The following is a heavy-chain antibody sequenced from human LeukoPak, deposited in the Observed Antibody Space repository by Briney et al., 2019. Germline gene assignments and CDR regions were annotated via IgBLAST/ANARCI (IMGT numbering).Heavy chain of an antibody. CDR3: AKGRWVTRAPFDY. CDR1: GFTVSSNY. CDR2: IYSGGST. J-gene: IGHJ4*02. Sequence: PGGSLRLSCAASGFTVSSNYMSWVRQAPGKGLEWVSVIYSGGSTYYADSVKGRFTISRDNSKNTLYLQMNSLRAEDTAVYYCAKGRWVTRAPFDYWGQGTLVTVSS. D-gene: IGHD4-17*01. V-gene: IGHV3-66*01.